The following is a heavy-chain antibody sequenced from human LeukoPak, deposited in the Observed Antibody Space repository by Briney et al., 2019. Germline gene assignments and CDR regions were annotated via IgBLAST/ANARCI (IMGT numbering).Heavy chain of an antibody. CDR1: GGSISSYY. V-gene: IGHV4-34*01. J-gene: IGHJ4*02. Sequence: PSETLSLTCTVSGGSISSYYWSWIRQPPGKGLEWIGEINHSGSTNYNPSLKSRVTISVGTSKNQFSLKLSSVTAADTAVYYCARVQPHAWNYVRVYYFDYWGQGTLVTVSS. D-gene: IGHD1-7*01. CDR3: ARVQPHAWNYVRVYYFDY. CDR2: INHSGST.